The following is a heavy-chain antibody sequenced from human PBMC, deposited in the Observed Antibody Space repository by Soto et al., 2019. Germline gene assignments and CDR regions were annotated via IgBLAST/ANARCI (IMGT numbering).Heavy chain of an antibody. J-gene: IGHJ4*02. V-gene: IGHV1-3*01. CDR1: GYTFTSYA. CDR3: ARRDGDYLFFDY. CDR2: INAGNGNT. D-gene: IGHD4-17*01. Sequence: QVQLVQSGAEVKKPGASVKVSCKASGYTFTSYAMHWVRQAPGQRLEWMGWINAGNGNTKYSQKFQGRVTITRDTSASTAYVELSSLRSEDTAVYYCARRDGDYLFFDYWGQGTLVTVSS.